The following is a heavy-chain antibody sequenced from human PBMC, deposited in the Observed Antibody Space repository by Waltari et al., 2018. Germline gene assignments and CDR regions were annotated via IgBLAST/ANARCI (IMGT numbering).Heavy chain of an antibody. CDR3: ARDPHGSGSSDY. D-gene: IGHD3-10*01. CDR1: GFTFSAYG. J-gene: IGHJ4*02. CDR2: ISSSGRYK. Sequence: EVQLVESGGGLARPGGSLSLSCEASGFTFSAYGFNWVRQAAGKWLQWLSSISSSGRYKYYAESVKGRFTISRDNAENSVYLQMDSLRAEDTAVYFCARDPHGSGSSDYWGQGTLVTVSS. V-gene: IGHV3-21*02.